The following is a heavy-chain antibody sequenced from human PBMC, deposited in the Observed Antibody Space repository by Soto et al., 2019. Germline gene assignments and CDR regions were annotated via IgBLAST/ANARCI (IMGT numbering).Heavy chain of an antibody. D-gene: IGHD3-16*02. CDR2: IYYSGST. CDR1: GGSISSSSYY. V-gene: IGHV4-39*01. Sequence: QLQLQESGPGLVKPSETLSLTCTVSGGSISSSSYYWGWIRQPPGKGLEWIGSIYYSGSTYYNPSLKSRVTISVDTPKNQFSLKLSSVTAADTAVYYCARQSAYDYIWGSYRSFDYWGQGTLVTVSS. J-gene: IGHJ4*02. CDR3: ARQSAYDYIWGSYRSFDY.